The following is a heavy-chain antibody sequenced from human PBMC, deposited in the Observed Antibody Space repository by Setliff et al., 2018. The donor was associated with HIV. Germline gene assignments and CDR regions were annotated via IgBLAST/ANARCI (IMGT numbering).Heavy chain of an antibody. D-gene: IGHD2-2*01. CDR1: GFTFSRYG. J-gene: IGHJ4*02. CDR2: ISHDGSIE. Sequence: PGGSLRLSCAASGFTFSRYGMNWVRQAPGKGLEWVADISHDGSIEDYADSVKGRFTISRDTSKNTLYLQMNSLRAEDTAVYYCARRAYCSSTTCFDNWGQGTLVTVSS. CDR3: ARRAYCSSTTCFDN. V-gene: IGHV3-30*03.